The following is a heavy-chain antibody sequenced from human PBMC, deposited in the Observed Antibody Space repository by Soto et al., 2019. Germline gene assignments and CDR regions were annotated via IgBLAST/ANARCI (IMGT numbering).Heavy chain of an antibody. CDR3: ARSSRSYFDY. Sequence: QVQLQESGPGLVKPSQTLSLTCTVSGGSISRSGYFWSWIRQHPGKGLEWIGYIYDSGSTYYNPSLKSRVSLSVDTSKSQSSLNLTSVTAADTAMYYCARSSRSYFDYWGQGTLVTVSS. CDR1: GGSISRSGYF. J-gene: IGHJ4*02. CDR2: IYDSGST. V-gene: IGHV4-31*03.